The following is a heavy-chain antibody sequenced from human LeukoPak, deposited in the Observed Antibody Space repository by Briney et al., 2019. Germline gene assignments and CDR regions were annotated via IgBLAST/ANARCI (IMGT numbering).Heavy chain of an antibody. CDR3: ARDKGYYDSSGYYPFDY. CDR1: GYTFTSYD. CDR2: MNPNSGNT. J-gene: IGHJ4*02. Sequence: GASVKVSCKASGYTFTSYDINWVRQATGQGLEWMGWMNPNSGNTGYAQKFQGRVTMTTDTSTSTAYMELRSLRSDDTAVYYCARDKGYYDSSGYYPFDYWGQGTLVTVSS. D-gene: IGHD3-22*01. V-gene: IGHV1-8*01.